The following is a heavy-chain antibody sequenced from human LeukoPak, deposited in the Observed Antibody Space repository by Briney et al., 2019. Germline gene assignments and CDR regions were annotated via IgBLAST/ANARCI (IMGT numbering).Heavy chain of an antibody. V-gene: IGHV4-31*03. CDR3: ARGNTYFDY. CDR2: IYYSGST. CDR1: GGSISSGGYC. Sequence: SETLSLTCTVSGGSISSGGYCWSWIRQHPGKGLEWIGYIYYSGSTYYNPSLKSRVTISVDRSKNQFSLKLSSVTAADTAVYYCARGNTYFDYWGQGTLVTVSS. J-gene: IGHJ4*02.